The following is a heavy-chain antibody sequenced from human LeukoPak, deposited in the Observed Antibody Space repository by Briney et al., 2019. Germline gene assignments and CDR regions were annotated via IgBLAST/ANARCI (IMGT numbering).Heavy chain of an antibody. CDR1: GGSISSYY. V-gene: IGHV4-4*07. J-gene: IGHJ5*02. Sequence: PSETLSLTCTVSGGSISSYYWSWIRQPAGKGLEWIGRIYTSGSTNYNPSLKSRVTMSVDTSKNQFSLKLSSVTAAGTAVYYCARDIAVPAAVRNWFDPWGQGTLVTVSS. CDR3: ARDIAVPAAVRNWFDP. CDR2: IYTSGST. D-gene: IGHD2-2*02.